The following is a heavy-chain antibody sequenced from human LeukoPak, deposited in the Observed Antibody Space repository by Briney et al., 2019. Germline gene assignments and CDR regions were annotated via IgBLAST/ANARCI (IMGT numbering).Heavy chain of an antibody. CDR2: INPNSGGT. Sequence: ASVKVSCKASGYTFTGYYMHWVRQAPGQGLEWMGWINPNSGGTNYAQKFQGRVTMTRDTSISTAYMKLSRLRSDDTAVYYCARGKYSSSGALYFDYWGQGTLVTVSS. CDR3: ARGKYSSSGALYFDY. J-gene: IGHJ4*02. D-gene: IGHD6-6*01. CDR1: GYTFTGYY. V-gene: IGHV1-2*02.